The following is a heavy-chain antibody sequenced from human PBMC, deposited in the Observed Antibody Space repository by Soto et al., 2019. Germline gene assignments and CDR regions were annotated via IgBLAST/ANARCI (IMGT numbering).Heavy chain of an antibody. D-gene: IGHD1-26*01. CDR3: ATMGATAESYYFEY. J-gene: IGHJ4*02. CDR1: DDSITGNSYF. V-gene: IGHV4-39*07. Sequence: PSETLCLTCTVSDDSITGNSYFWAWIRQPPGKGLEWSGSIYYSGTTYYNPSLKSRAAISVDTSKIQFSLKLTSVTAADAAVYYCATMGATAESYYFEYWGQGALVTVSS. CDR2: IYYSGTT.